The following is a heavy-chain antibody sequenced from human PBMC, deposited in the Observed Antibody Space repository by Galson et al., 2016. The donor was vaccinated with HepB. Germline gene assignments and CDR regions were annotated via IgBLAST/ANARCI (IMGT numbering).Heavy chain of an antibody. CDR2: ISLLASTT. V-gene: IGHV3-23*01. J-gene: IGHJ4*02. CDR1: GFTFNQFA. D-gene: IGHD5-12*01. CDR3: AKDRRGIYGYDLVDY. Sequence: SLRLSCAASGFTFNQFAMSWFRQAPGKGLEWVSTISLLASTTYYADSVKGRFVISGDNSQSTLHLQMNSLRADDTAVCYCAKDRRGIYGYDLVDYWGQGTLVTVSS.